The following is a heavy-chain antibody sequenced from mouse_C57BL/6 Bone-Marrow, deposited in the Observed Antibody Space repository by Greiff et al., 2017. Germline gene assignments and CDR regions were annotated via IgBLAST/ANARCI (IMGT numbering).Heavy chain of an antibody. CDR3: ARRGYGNLLWYSAMDY. Sequence: EVKVVESGGGLVQPGGSLKLSCAASGFTFSDYGMAWVRQAPRKGPEWVAFISNLAYSIYYADTVTGRFTISRENAKNTLYLEMSSLRSEDTAMYYGARRGYGNLLWYSAMDYWGQGTSVTVSS. CDR1: GFTFSDYG. CDR2: ISNLAYSI. V-gene: IGHV5-15*01. D-gene: IGHD2-10*02. J-gene: IGHJ4*01.